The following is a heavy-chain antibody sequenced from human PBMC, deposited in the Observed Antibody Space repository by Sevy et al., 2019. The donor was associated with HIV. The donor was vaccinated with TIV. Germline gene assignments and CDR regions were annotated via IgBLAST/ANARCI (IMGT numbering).Heavy chain of an antibody. D-gene: IGHD2-15*01. V-gene: IGHV3-23*01. Sequence: GGSLRLSFAASGFTFGSYAMSWVRQAPGKGLEWVSAISGSGGSTYYADSVKGRFTISRDHSKNTLYLQMNSLRAEDTAVYYCAKGVLLVDYWGQGTLVTVSS. CDR1: GFTFGSYA. J-gene: IGHJ4*02. CDR2: ISGSGGST. CDR3: AKGVLLVDY.